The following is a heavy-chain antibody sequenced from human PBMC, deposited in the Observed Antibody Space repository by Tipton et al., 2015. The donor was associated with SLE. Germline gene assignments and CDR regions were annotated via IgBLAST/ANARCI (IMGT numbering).Heavy chain of an antibody. J-gene: IGHJ6*03. CDR3: TTSIMYCTNGVCYFPYYMDV. CDR2: ISSSSTYI. V-gene: IGHV3-21*03. CDR1: GFTFNTYS. Sequence: SLRLSCAASGFTFNTYSMNWVRQAPGKGLEWVSSISSSSTYIYYADSVKGRFTISRDNAKNSLYLQMNSLRAEDTAVYYCTTSIMYCTNGVCYFPYYMDVWGKGTKVTVSS. D-gene: IGHD2-8*01.